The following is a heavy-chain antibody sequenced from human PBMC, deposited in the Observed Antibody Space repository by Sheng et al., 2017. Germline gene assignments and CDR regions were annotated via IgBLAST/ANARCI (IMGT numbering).Heavy chain of an antibody. CDR1: GFTFSSYG. Sequence: EVQVVESGGTLVQPGGTLRLSCAASGFTFSSYGMSWVRQAPGKGLEWVSSVSGGGGGTYYADSLKGRFTISRDDSKNTLYLQMNSLRVEDTAVYYCAKDKMMFGAVIDWYFDLWGRGTLVTVSS. CDR3: AKDKMMFGAVIDWYFDL. D-gene: IGHD3-3*01. CDR2: VSGGGGGT. V-gene: IGHV3-23*04. J-gene: IGHJ2*01.